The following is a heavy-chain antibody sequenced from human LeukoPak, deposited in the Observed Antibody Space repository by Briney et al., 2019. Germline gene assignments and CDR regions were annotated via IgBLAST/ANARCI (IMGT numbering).Heavy chain of an antibody. Sequence: GASVKVSCKASGYTFTSYYMHWVRQAPGQGLEWMGIINPSGGSTSYAQKFQGRVTMTRDMSTSTVYMELSSLRSEDTAVYYCARVSSVWIKDYYYYMDVWGKGTTVTVSS. CDR3: ARVSSVWIKDYYYYMDV. CDR2: INPSGGST. J-gene: IGHJ6*03. CDR1: GYTFTSYY. V-gene: IGHV1-46*01. D-gene: IGHD5-12*01.